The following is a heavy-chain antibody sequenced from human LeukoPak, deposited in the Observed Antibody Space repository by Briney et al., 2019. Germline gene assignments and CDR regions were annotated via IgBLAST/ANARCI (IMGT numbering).Heavy chain of an antibody. CDR3: ARHLSDGFALDY. CDR2: IYYSGST. D-gene: IGHD5-24*01. J-gene: IGHJ4*02. CDR1: GGSISRCY. V-gene: IGHV4-59*08. Sequence: SETLSLTRTVSGGSISRCYWRGIRQPPGKGLEWIGYIYYSGSTNYNPSLKSRVTISVDTSKNQFSLKLSSVTAAGTAVYYCARHLSDGFALDYWGQGTLVTVSS.